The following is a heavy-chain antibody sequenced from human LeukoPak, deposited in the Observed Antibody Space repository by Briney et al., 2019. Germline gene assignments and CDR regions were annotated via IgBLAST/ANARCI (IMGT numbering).Heavy chain of an antibody. D-gene: IGHD2-2*01. V-gene: IGHV3-23*01. J-gene: IGHJ3*02. Sequence: GGSLRLSCAASGFTFSSYGMNWVRQAPGKGLEWVSGISGSGGSTYYADSVKGRFTISRDNAKNSLYLQMNSLRAEDTAVYYCARDWASRDAFDIWGQGTMVTVSS. CDR1: GFTFSSYG. CDR2: ISGSGGST. CDR3: ARDWASRDAFDI.